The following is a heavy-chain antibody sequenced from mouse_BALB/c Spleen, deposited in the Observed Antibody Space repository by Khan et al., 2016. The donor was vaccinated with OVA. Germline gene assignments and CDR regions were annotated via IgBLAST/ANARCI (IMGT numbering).Heavy chain of an antibody. V-gene: IGHV1S136*01. Sequence: VRLQQSGPELVKPGASVKMSCKASGYTFTSYVIHWVKQKPGQGLEWIGYIYPDNDDTKYNEKFTGKATLTADKSSNTAYMELSSLTSEASAVYFCARSYRCDVYFDCWGQGTTLTVSS. J-gene: IGHJ2*01. D-gene: IGHD2-14*01. CDR3: ARSYRCDVYFDC. CDR1: GYTFTSYV. CDR2: IYPDNDDT.